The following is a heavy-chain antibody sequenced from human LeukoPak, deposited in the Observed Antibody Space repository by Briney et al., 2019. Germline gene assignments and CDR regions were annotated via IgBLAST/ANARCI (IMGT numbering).Heavy chain of an antibody. CDR1: GYTFTGYY. CDR3: ARPLYYDSSGYYLGMDV. D-gene: IGHD3-22*01. V-gene: IGHV1-2*02. CDR2: INPNSGGT. J-gene: IGHJ6*02. Sequence: GASVKVSCKASGYTFTGYYMHWVRQAPGQGLEWMGWINPNSGGTNYAQKFQGRVTMTRDTSISTAHMELSRLRSDDTAVYYCARPLYYDSSGYYLGMDVWGQGTTVTVSS.